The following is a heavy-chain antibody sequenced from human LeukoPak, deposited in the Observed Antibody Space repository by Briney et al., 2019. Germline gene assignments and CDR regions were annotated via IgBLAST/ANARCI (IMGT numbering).Heavy chain of an antibody. V-gene: IGHV1-2*02. J-gene: IGHJ4*02. Sequence: ASVKVSCKASGYTFSGYYMHWVRQAPGQGHEWMGWISPKSGDTNYAQNFQGRVTMTRDTSISTAYMELSRLRSDDTAVYYCARDNLPYYYGSGSYTYYFDYWGQGTLVTVSS. D-gene: IGHD3-10*01. CDR3: ARDNLPYYYGSGSYTYYFDY. CDR1: GYTFSGYY. CDR2: ISPKSGDT.